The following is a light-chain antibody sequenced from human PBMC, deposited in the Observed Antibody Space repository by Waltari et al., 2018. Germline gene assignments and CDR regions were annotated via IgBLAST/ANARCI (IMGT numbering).Light chain of an antibody. J-gene: IGLJ3*02. CDR1: SSDVGPYKY. CDR3: SSYAGSNTWV. CDR2: EVS. Sequence: QSALTQPPSASGSPGQSVTIPCTGTSSDVGPYKYFSWYQQHPGKAPKVLIFEVSKRPSGVPDRFSASKSANTASLTVSGLQAADEADYYCSSYAGSNTWVFGGGTKLTVL. V-gene: IGLV2-8*01.